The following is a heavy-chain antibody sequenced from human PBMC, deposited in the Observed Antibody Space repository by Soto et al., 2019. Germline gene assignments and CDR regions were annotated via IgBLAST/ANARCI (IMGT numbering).Heavy chain of an antibody. D-gene: IGHD4-17*01. Sequence: QVQLQESGPGLVKPSQTLSLTCTVSGGSISSGGYYWSWIRQHPGKGLEWIGYIYYSGSTYYNPSLTSRVTISVDTSKNQFSLKLSSVTAADTAVYYCARGGGDYYFYFDYWGQGTLVTVSS. CDR3: ARGGGDYYFYFDY. J-gene: IGHJ4*02. V-gene: IGHV4-31*03. CDR2: IYYSGST. CDR1: GGSISSGGYY.